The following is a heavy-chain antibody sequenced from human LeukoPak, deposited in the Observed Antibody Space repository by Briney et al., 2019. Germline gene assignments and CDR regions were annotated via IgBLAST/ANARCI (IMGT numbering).Heavy chain of an antibody. CDR2: IIPILGIA. CDR1: GGTFSSYA. V-gene: IGHV1-69*04. Sequence: GSSVKVSCKASGGTFSSYAISWVRQAPGQGLEWMGRIIPILGIANYAQKFQGRVTITADKSTSTAYMELSSLRSEDTAVYYCAREHTVTTAYDYWGQGTLVTVSS. CDR3: AREHTVTTAYDY. D-gene: IGHD4-17*01. J-gene: IGHJ4*02.